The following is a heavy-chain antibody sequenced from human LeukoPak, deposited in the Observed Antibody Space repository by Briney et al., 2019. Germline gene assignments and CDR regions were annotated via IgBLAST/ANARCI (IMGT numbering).Heavy chain of an antibody. J-gene: IGHJ6*03. Sequence: SETLSLTCTVSGGSISSSSYYWGWIRQPPGKGLEWIGSIYYSGSTYYNPSLKSRVTISVDTSKNQFSLKLSSVTAADTAVYYCARDRYSSSSRRGYYYMDVWGKGTTVTVSS. D-gene: IGHD6-6*01. CDR3: ARDRYSSSSRRGYYYMDV. V-gene: IGHV4-39*07. CDR2: IYYSGST. CDR1: GGSISSSSYY.